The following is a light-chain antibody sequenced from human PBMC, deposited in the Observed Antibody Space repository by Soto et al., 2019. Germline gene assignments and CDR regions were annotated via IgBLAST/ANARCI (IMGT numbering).Light chain of an antibody. J-gene: IGLJ2*01. CDR1: TSNIGSDT. CDR2: RNT. Sequence: QPVLTQPPSASGTPGQRVTISCSGSTSNIGSDTVNWYQQLPGTAPKLLIYRNTQRPSGVPDRFSGSKSGASASLAISGLQSEDEADYYCAVWDDNLNSVVFGGGTKVTVL. V-gene: IGLV1-44*01. CDR3: AVWDDNLNSVV.